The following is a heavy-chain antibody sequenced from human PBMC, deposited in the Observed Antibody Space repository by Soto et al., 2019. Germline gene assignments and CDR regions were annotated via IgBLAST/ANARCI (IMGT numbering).Heavy chain of an antibody. J-gene: IGHJ4*02. CDR3: ARGRIGGRGYFDY. Sequence: QVQLQQWGAGLLKPSETLSLTCAVYGGPFSGYYWSWIRQPPGKGLEWIGEINHSGSTNYNPSLKSRVTISVDTSQNQFSLKLSSVTAADTAVYYCARGRIGGRGYFDYWGQGTLVTVSS. V-gene: IGHV4-34*01. D-gene: IGHD2-15*01. CDR1: GGPFSGYY. CDR2: INHSGST.